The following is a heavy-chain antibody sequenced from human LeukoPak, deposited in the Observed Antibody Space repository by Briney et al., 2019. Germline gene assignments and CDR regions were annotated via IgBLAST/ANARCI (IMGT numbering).Heavy chain of an antibody. CDR1: GFTFSSYA. J-gene: IGHJ6*02. D-gene: IGHD1-26*01. Sequence: GGSLRLSCAASGFTFSSYAMHWVRQAPGKGLEWVAVISYDGSNKYYADSVKGRFTISRDNSKNTLYLQMISLRAEDTAVYYCARELPTYYYGMDVWGQGTTVTVSS. CDR2: ISYDGSNK. V-gene: IGHV3-30-3*01. CDR3: ARELPTYYYGMDV.